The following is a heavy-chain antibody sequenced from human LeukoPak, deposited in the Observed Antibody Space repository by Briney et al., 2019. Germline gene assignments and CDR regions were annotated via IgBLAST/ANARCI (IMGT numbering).Heavy chain of an antibody. J-gene: IGHJ3*02. CDR1: GFTFSSYA. V-gene: IGHV3-48*01. Sequence: PGGSLRLSCAASGFTFSSYAMHWVRQAPGKGLEWVSYISSSSSTIYYADSVKGRFTISRDNAKNSLYLQMNSLRAEDTAVYYCARDDLWLRYDSHAFDIWGQGTMVTVSS. CDR3: ARDDLWLRYDSHAFDI. CDR2: ISSSSSTI. D-gene: IGHD3-22*01.